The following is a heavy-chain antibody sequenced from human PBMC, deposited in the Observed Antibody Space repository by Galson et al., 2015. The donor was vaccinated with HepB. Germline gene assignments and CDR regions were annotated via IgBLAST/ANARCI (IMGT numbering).Heavy chain of an antibody. Sequence: SLRLSCAASGFTFSNYAMSWVRQAPGKGLEWISSISGSAYSTYYADSVKGRFFISRDNSENTLYLHMNSLRAEDTALYYCAKSIASYGPSDAFDVWGQGTMVTVSS. D-gene: IGHD5-18*01. CDR2: ISGSAYST. J-gene: IGHJ3*01. CDR3: AKSIASYGPSDAFDV. CDR1: GFTFSNYA. V-gene: IGHV3-23*01.